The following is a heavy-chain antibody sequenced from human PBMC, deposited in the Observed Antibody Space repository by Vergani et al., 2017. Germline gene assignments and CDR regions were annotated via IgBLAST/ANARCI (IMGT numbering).Heavy chain of an antibody. CDR2: VYPGDSDT. D-gene: IGHD1-26*01. V-gene: IGHV5-51*01. Sequence: EVHLVQSGAEVKKPGESLTISCKGSGYSFTSYWIGWVRQMPGKGLEWMGIVYPGDSDTIYSPSFQRKVTISADKAIRTAYLQWSSLKASDTAMYYCARHKRGGVRWVGATSYFDDWGQGTLVTVSS. J-gene: IGHJ4*02. CDR1: GYSFTSYW. CDR3: ARHKRGGVRWVGATSYFDD.